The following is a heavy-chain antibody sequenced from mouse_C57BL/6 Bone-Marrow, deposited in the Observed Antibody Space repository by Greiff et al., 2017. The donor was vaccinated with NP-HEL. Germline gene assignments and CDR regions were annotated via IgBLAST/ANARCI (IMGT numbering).Heavy chain of an antibody. V-gene: IGHV5-9*01. D-gene: IGHD2-1*01. J-gene: IGHJ3*01. Sequence: EVNVVESGGGLVKPGGSLKLSCAASGFTFSSYTMSWVRQTPEKRLEWVATISGGGGNTYYPDSVKGRVTFTRDNTKNTLYLHMSSLRSEDKALYYCARRDGIAWFAYWGQGTLVTVSA. CDR2: ISGGGGNT. CDR3: ARRDGIAWFAY. CDR1: GFTFSSYT.